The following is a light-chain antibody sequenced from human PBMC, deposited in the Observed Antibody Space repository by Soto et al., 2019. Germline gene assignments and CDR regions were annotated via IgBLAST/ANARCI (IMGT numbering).Light chain of an antibody. J-gene: IGLJ1*01. CDR3: CSYAGSSTFYV. CDR1: SSDVGSYNL. V-gene: IGLV2-23*03. CDR2: EGS. Sequence: QSVLSHPASVSWSPGHSITISCTGTSSDVGSYNLVSWYQQHPGKAPKLMIYEGSKRPSGVSNRFSGSKSGNTASLTISGLQAEDEADYHCCSYAGSSTFYVFGTGTKVTAL.